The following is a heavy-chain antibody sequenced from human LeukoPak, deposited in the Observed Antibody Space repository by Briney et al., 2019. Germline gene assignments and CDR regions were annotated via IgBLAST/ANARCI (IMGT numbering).Heavy chain of an antibody. D-gene: IGHD2/OR15-2a*01. CDR2: IYKSGTT. J-gene: IGHJ6*03. V-gene: IGHV4-4*07. CDR1: GESINPYY. CDR3: ARSFLDYMDV. Sequence: SETLSLTCTVSGESINPYYWDWIRQSAGKGLEWIGHIYKSGTTNFNPSLTSRVTMSLDTSRNQFSLKLRSVTAADTAVYFCARSFLDYMDVWGKGTTVTVSS.